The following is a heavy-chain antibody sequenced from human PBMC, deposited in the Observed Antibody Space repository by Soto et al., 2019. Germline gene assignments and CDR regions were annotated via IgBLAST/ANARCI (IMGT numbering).Heavy chain of an antibody. CDR1: GGSFSGYY. Sequence: PSETLSLTCAVYGGSFSGYYWSWVRQPPGKGLEWIGEINHSGSTNYNPSLKSRVTISVDTSKNQFSLKLSSVTAADTAVYYCARGLYYDFRSGNYYYGMDVWGRGTPVTVSS. D-gene: IGHD3-3*01. CDR2: INHSGST. J-gene: IGHJ6*02. CDR3: ARGLYYDFRSGNYYYGMDV. V-gene: IGHV4-34*01.